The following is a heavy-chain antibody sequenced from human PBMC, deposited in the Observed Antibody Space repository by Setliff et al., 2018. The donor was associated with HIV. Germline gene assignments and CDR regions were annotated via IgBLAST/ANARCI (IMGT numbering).Heavy chain of an antibody. V-gene: IGHV4-39*07. CDR1: GDSISNSSSY. J-gene: IGHJ4*02. CDR3: ARSPDY. Sequence: PSETLSLTCSVSGDSISNSSSYWGWIRQPPGKELEWIGSIHFSGTTYYNPYLKSRVTISVDTSKNQFFLKLTSVTAADTAMYYCARSPDYWGQGTQVTVSS. CDR2: IHFSGTT.